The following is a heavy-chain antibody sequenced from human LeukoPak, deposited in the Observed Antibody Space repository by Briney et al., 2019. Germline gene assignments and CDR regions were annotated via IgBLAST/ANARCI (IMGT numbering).Heavy chain of an antibody. J-gene: IGHJ4*02. CDR3: AKDTSGWAYYFVY. V-gene: IGHV3-30*18. Sequence: PGRSLRLSCAASGFTFSSYGMHWVRQAPGKGLEWVSVISHDGGNKNYADSVKGRFTISRDNSKNTLYLQMNSLRAEDTAVYYCAKDTSGWAYYFVYWGQGTLVTVSS. D-gene: IGHD6-19*01. CDR2: ISHDGGNK. CDR1: GFTFSSYG.